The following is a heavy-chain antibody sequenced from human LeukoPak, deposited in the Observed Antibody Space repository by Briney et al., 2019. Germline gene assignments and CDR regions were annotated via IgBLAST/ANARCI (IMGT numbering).Heavy chain of an antibody. CDR1: GGSISSGDYY. V-gene: IGHV4-30-4*01. CDR3: AREGSMTTVTYFDY. D-gene: IGHD4-17*01. CDR2: IYYSGST. J-gene: IGHJ4*02. Sequence: SQTLSLTCTVSGGSISSGDYYWSWLRQPPGKGLEWIGYIYYSGSTYYNPSLKSRVTISVDTSKNQFSLKLSSVTAADTAVYYCAREGSMTTVTYFDYWGQGTLVTVSS.